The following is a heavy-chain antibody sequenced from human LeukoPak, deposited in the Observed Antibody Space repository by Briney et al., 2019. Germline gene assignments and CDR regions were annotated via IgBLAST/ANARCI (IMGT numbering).Heavy chain of an antibody. CDR2: IKEDGSEK. D-gene: IGHD2/OR15-2a*01. CDR3: ARGGGRHVEY. J-gene: IGHJ4*02. Sequence: GGSLRLSCAASGFTFSSYWMSWVRQAPGKGLERVAKIKEDGSEKNYVDSVKGRFTISRDNAKNSLYLQMNSLRAEDTAVYYCARGGGRHVEYWGQGNLVTVSS. V-gene: IGHV3-7*05. CDR1: GFTFSSYW.